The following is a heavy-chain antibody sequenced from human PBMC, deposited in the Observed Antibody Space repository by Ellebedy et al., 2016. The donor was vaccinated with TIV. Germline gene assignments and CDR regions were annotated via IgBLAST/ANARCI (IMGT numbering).Heavy chain of an antibody. CDR3: TKTFYFD. CDR1: GFTFSDEH. V-gene: IGHV3-72*01. Sequence: GESLKISCATSGFTFSDEHMDWVRQAPGKGLEWVGRSKSKGNNYATQYAASVKGRFTISRDDSTNSLYLQMNSLRTEDTAIYYCTKTFYFDWGQGTLVIVSS. J-gene: IGHJ4*02. D-gene: IGHD2/OR15-2a*01. CDR2: SKSKGNNYAT.